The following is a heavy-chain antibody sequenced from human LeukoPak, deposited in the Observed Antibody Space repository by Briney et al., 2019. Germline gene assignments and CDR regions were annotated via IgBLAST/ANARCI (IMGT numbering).Heavy chain of an antibody. CDR1: GFTFSSYE. V-gene: IGHV3-48*03. CDR3: ARSSPAAGYHFDY. J-gene: IGHJ4*02. CDR2: ISTTGNTI. Sequence: GGSLRLSCAASGFTFSSYEMNWVRQAPGKGLEWVSYISTTGNTIYYADSVKGRFTISRDNSKNTLYLQMNSLRAEDTAVYYCARSSPAAGYHFDYWGQGTLVTVSS. D-gene: IGHD2-2*01.